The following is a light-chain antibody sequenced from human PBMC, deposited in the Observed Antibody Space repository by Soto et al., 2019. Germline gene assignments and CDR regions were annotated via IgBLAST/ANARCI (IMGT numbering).Light chain of an antibody. CDR3: QQSYSILFT. CDR2: AAS. CDR1: RSINSY. J-gene: IGKJ3*01. V-gene: IGKV1-39*01. Sequence: DIQITQSPSSLSASVGDRVTIACRASRSINSYLNWYQQKPGKAPKLLIHAASSLQSGVPSRFSGSGSGTDFTLTISSMQPEDFANYYCQQSYSILFTFGPGTKVDIK.